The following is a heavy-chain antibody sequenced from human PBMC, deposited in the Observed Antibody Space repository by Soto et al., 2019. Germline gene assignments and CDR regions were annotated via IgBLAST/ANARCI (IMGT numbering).Heavy chain of an antibody. CDR2: ISAYNGNT. CDR1: GYTFTSYG. Sequence: ASVKVSCKASGYTFTSYGISWVRQAPGQGLEWMGWISAYNGNTNYAQKLQGRVTMTTDTSTSTAYMELRSLGSDDTAVYYCARLRVRYRDYYYGMDVWGQGTTVTVSS. D-gene: IGHD4-17*01. V-gene: IGHV1-18*04. CDR3: ARLRVRYRDYYYGMDV. J-gene: IGHJ6*02.